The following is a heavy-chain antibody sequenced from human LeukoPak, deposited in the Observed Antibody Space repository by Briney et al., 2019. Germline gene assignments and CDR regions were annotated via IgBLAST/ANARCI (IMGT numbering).Heavy chain of an antibody. D-gene: IGHD3-16*01. J-gene: IGHJ6*02. Sequence: SWIRQLPGKGLEWVANINQDGTDKYYVDSVKGRFTISRDNAKNSLYLQMSNLRAEDTAVYFCARGGGLDVWGQGATVTVSS. CDR2: INQDGTDK. V-gene: IGHV3-7*03. CDR3: ARGGGLDV.